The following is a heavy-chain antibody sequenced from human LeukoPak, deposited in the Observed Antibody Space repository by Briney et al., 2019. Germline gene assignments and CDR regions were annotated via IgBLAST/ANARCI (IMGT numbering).Heavy chain of an antibody. D-gene: IGHD1-1*01. V-gene: IGHV4-61*02. CDR2: IYTSGST. CDR1: GGSISSGSYY. J-gene: IGHJ6*03. CDR3: ARATYNWNDNGYYMDV. Sequence: SETLSLTCTVSGGSISSGSYYWSWIRQPAGKGLEWIGRIYTSGSTNYNPSLKSRVTISVDTSKNQFSLKLSSVTAADTAVYYCARATYNWNDNGYYMDVWGKGTTVTVSS.